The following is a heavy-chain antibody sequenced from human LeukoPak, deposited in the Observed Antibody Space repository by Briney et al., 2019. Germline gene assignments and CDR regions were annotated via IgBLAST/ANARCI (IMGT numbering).Heavy chain of an antibody. Sequence: SETLSLTCAVYGGSLSGYYWSWIRQPPGKGLEWIGDINHSGSTNYNPSLKSRVTISVDTSKNQFSLKLSSVTAADTAVYYCARGTGYYDSSGYSYWYFDLWGRGTLVTVSS. D-gene: IGHD3-22*01. CDR2: INHSGST. CDR3: ARGTGYYDSSGYSYWYFDL. V-gene: IGHV4-34*01. J-gene: IGHJ2*01. CDR1: GGSLSGYY.